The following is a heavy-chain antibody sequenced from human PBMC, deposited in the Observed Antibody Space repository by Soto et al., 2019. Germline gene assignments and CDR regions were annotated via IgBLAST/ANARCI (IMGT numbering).Heavy chain of an antibody. CDR2: TYHSGST. V-gene: IGHV4-30-2*01. J-gene: IGHJ4*02. CDR1: GDTISTGGYS. D-gene: IGHD6-19*01. CDR3: ARAGGLGAVAVDY. Sequence: PSETLSLTCGVSGDTISTGGYSWPWIRQPPGKALEWIGHTYHSGSTYYNPSLKSRVTISVDRSKNQFSLKLSSVTAADTAVYYCARAGGLGAVAVDYWGQGTLVTVSS.